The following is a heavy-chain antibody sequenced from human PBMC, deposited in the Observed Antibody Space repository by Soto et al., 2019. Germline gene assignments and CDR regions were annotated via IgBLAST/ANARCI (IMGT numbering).Heavy chain of an antibody. Sequence: GGSLRLSCAASGFTFSSYGMHWVRQAPGKGLEWVAVISYDGSNKYYADSVKGRFTISRDNSKNTLYLQMNSLRAEDTAVYYCAKEVVPAAWYYYYGMDVWGQGTTVTVSS. V-gene: IGHV3-30*18. D-gene: IGHD2-2*01. CDR3: AKEVVPAAWYYYYGMDV. CDR1: GFTFSSYG. CDR2: ISYDGSNK. J-gene: IGHJ6*02.